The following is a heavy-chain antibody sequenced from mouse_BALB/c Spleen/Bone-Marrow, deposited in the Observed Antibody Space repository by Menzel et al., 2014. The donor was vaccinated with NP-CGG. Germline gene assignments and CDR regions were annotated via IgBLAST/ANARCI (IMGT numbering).Heavy chain of an antibody. CDR1: GFTFSSYG. J-gene: IGHJ2*01. D-gene: IGHD2-1*01. Sequence: EVKLVESGGGLVQPGGSLKLSCAASGFTFSSYGMSWVRQTPDKRLELVASINGNGGSTYYPDSVKGRFTISRDNAKNTLSLQMSSLKSEDTAMYYCARGNYGNYVDYFDYWGQGTTLTVSS. CDR3: ARGNYGNYVDYFDY. V-gene: IGHV5-6-3*01. CDR2: INGNGGST.